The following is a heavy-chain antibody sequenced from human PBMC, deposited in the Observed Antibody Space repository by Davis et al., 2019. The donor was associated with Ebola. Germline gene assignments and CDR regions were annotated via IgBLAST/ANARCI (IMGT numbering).Heavy chain of an antibody. J-gene: IGHJ4*02. D-gene: IGHD2-21*02. CDR1: GYIFSNYD. V-gene: IGHV1-8*01. CDR3: ARGYSPKCRGGDCVNDF. Sequence: ASVKVSCKASGYIFSNYDINWVRQASGQGLEWMGWMNPYSGHTGYVEKFKGRVTMTRNPSISTAYMELSNLRTDDTAVYYCARGYSPKCRGGDCVNDFWGQGTLVTVSS. CDR2: MNPYSGHT.